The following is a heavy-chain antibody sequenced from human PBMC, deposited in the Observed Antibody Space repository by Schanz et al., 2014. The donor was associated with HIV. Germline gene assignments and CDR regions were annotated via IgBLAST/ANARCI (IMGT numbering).Heavy chain of an antibody. CDR3: AKDGSLDYDNSGYYAT. Sequence: QVQLVESGGGVVQPGRSLRLSCAASGFTFSSYGMHWVRQAPGKGLEWVALVWYDGSNKYYVDSVKGRFTISRDTSTNTLYLQMSGLRAEDTAVYYCAKDGSLDYDNSGYYATWGQGTLVTVSS. CDR1: GFTFSSYG. CDR2: VWYDGSNK. V-gene: IGHV3-33*06. D-gene: IGHD3-22*01. J-gene: IGHJ4*02.